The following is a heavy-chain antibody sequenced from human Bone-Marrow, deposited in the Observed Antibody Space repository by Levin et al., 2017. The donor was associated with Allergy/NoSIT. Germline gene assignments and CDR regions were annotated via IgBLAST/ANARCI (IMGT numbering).Heavy chain of an antibody. CDR2: ISSYNGNT. J-gene: IGHJ3*02. CDR3: AGVDYYDSSGYFYDVFDI. Sequence: GASVKVSCKASGYTFSLYGITWVRQAPGQGLEWMGWISSYNGNTDYAQNLQGRVTMTTDTSTSTVHMELRSLTSDDTAVYYCAGVDYYDSSGYFYDVFDIWGQGTMVTVSS. V-gene: IGHV1-18*01. D-gene: IGHD3-22*01. CDR1: GYTFSLYG.